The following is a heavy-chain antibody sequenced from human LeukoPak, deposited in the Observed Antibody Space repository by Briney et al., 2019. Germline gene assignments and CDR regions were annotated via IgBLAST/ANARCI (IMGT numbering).Heavy chain of an antibody. V-gene: IGHV1-2*02. D-gene: IGHD6-6*01. CDR3: ARVYSSSSGWFDP. CDR2: INPNSGGT. CDR1: GYXFTDHY. Sequence: ASVKVSCKALGYXFTDHYFHWLRQAPGQGLEWMGAINPNSGGTNYAQKFQGRVTMTRDTSISTAYMELSRLRSDDTAVYYCARVYSSSSGWFDPWGQGTLVTVSS. J-gene: IGHJ5*02.